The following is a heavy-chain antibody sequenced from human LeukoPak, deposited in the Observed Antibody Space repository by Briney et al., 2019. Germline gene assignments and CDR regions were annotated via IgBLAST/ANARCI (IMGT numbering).Heavy chain of an antibody. J-gene: IGHJ6*02. CDR3: ARERVVVTAIEDCYYGMDV. V-gene: IGHV3-74*01. CDR1: GFTFSSYW. D-gene: IGHD2-21*02. Sequence: GGSLRLSCAASGFTFSSYWMHWVRHAPGKGLVWVSRINSDGSSTSYADSVKGRFTISRDNAKNTLYLQMNSLRAEDTAVYYCARERVVVTAIEDCYYGMDVWGQGTTVTVSS. CDR2: INSDGSST.